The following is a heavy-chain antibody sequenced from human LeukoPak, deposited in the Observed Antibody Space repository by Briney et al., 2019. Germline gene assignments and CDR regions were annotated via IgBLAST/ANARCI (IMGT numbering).Heavy chain of an antibody. V-gene: IGHV1-24*01. D-gene: IGHD3-10*01. CDR2: FDPEDGET. Sequence: ASVKVSCKVSGYTLTELSMHWVRQAPGKGLEWMGGFDPEDGETIYAQKFQGRVTMTEGTSTDTAYMELSSLRSEDTAVYYCATVPYGSGSYYRGNAFDIWGQGTMVTVSS. CDR1: GYTLTELS. J-gene: IGHJ3*02. CDR3: ATVPYGSGSYYRGNAFDI.